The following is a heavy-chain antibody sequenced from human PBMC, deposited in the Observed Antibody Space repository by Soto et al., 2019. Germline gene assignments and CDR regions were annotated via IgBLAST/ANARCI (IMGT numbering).Heavy chain of an antibody. CDR3: AKEGECSSTSCYDYYYYYMDV. CDR1: GFTLSSYA. CDR2: ISGSGGST. V-gene: IGHV3-23*01. D-gene: IGHD2-2*01. Sequence: PGWCPKLASAACGFTLSSYAMSWVRQAPGKGLEWVSAISGSGGSTYYADSVKGRFTISRDNSKNTLYLQMNSLRAEDTAVYYCAKEGECSSTSCYDYYYYYMDVWGKGTTVTVSS. J-gene: IGHJ6*03.